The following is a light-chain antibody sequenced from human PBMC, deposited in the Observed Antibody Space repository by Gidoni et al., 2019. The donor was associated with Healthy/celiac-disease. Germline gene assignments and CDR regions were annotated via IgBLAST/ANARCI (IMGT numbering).Light chain of an antibody. J-gene: IGKJ2*03. CDR1: QGISSY. CDR2: AAS. CDR3: QQRNSYLLYS. Sequence: DIQLTQSTSFLSASVRDRVNITCRASQGISSYLAWYQQKPGKAPKLLIYAASTLQSGVPSRFSGSGSGTDFTLTISSLQPEDFATYYCQQRNSYLLYSFGQXTKLEIK. V-gene: IGKV1-9*01.